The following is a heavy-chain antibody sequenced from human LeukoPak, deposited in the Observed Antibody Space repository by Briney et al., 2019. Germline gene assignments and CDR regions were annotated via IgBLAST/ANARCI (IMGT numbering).Heavy chain of an antibody. V-gene: IGHV3-30-3*01. CDR3: ARYPDYGDFHFDY. D-gene: IGHD4-17*01. Sequence: PGGSLRLSCAASGFTFSSYAMHWVRQAPGKGLEWVAVISYDGSNKYYADSVKGRFTISRDNSKNTLYLQMNSLRSDDTAVYYCARYPDYGDFHFDYWGQGTLVTVSS. J-gene: IGHJ4*02. CDR2: ISYDGSNK. CDR1: GFTFSSYA.